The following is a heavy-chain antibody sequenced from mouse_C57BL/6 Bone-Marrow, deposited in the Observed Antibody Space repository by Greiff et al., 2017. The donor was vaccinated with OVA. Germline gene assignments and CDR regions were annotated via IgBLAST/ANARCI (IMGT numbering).Heavy chain of an antibody. CDR3: ASPQLGSYYFDY. J-gene: IGHJ2*01. Sequence: VQLQQSGAELVKPGASVKLSCKASGYTFTSYWMQWVKQRPGQGLEWIGEIDPSDSYTNYNQKFKGKATLTVDTSSSTAYMQLSSLTSEDSAVYYCASPQLGSYYFDYWGQGTTLTVSS. D-gene: IGHD4-1*02. V-gene: IGHV1-50*01. CDR2: IDPSDSYT. CDR1: GYTFTSYW.